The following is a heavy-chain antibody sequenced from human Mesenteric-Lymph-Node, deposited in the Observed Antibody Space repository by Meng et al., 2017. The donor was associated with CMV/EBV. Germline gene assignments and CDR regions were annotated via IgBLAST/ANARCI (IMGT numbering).Heavy chain of an antibody. J-gene: IGHJ4*02. CDR3: TRVRSLILVGTTYFDY. CDR1: GFTVSSSYA. V-gene: IGHV3-49*04. CDR2: IRTKAYGETT. Sequence: GESLKISCAASGFTVSSSYAMNWVRQAPGRGLEWLVFIRTKAYGETTEYAASVKGRFIISRDDSRSIAYLQMNSLRTEDTAVYYCTRVRSLILVGTTYFDYWGQGTLVTVSS. D-gene: IGHD3-22*01.